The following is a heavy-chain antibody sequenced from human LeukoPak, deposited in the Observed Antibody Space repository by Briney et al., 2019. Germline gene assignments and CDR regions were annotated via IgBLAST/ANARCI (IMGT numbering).Heavy chain of an antibody. D-gene: IGHD7-27*01. CDR3: IRIRTGEHQYGMDV. CDR1: GFTFSSYA. V-gene: IGHV3-23*01. Sequence: GGSLRLSCAASGFTFSSYAMSWVRQAPGKGLEWVSAISGSGGSTYYADSVKGRFTISRENAWNSLFLQMNSLRDGDTAVYYCIRIRTGEHQYGMDVWGQGTTVTVSS. J-gene: IGHJ6*02. CDR2: ISGSGGST.